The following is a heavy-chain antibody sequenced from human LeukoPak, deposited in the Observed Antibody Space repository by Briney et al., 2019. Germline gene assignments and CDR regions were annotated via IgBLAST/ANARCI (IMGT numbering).Heavy chain of an antibody. D-gene: IGHD6-13*01. Sequence: GGSLRLSCAASGFTFSSYGMHWVRQAPGKGLEWVAFIRYDGSNKYYADSVKGRFTISRDNSKNTLYLQMNSLRAEDTAVYYCAGVGSSWSLDEGYYFDYWGQGTLVTVSS. CDR3: AGVGSSWSLDEGYYFDY. CDR1: GFTFSSYG. J-gene: IGHJ4*02. CDR2: IRYDGSNK. V-gene: IGHV3-30*02.